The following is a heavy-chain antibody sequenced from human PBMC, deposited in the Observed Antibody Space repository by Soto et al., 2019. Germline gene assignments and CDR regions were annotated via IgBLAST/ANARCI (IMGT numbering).Heavy chain of an antibody. V-gene: IGHV4-31*03. CDR3: ARVPKMDTAMVTAGFGAFDI. Sequence: PSETLSLTCTVSGGSISSGGYYWSWIRQHPGKGLEWIGYIYYSGSTYYNPSPKSRVTISVDTSKNQFSLKLSSVTAADTAVYYCARVPKMDTAMVTAGFGAFDIWGQGTMVTVSS. D-gene: IGHD5-18*01. CDR2: IYYSGST. J-gene: IGHJ3*02. CDR1: GGSISSGGYY.